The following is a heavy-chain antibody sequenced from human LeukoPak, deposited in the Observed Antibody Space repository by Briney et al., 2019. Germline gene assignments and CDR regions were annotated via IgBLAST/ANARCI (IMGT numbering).Heavy chain of an antibody. CDR3: AEDGVIWTPYYYYYMDV. D-gene: IGHD3/OR15-3a*01. Sequence: PGTSLRLSCAASGFTFSSYGMHWVRQDPGKGLEWVAVISYDGSNKYYADSVKGRFTISRDNSKNTLYLQMNSLRAEDTAVYYCAEDGVIWTPYYYYYMDVWGKGTTVTVSS. CDR2: ISYDGSNK. J-gene: IGHJ6*03. V-gene: IGHV3-30*18. CDR1: GFTFSSYG.